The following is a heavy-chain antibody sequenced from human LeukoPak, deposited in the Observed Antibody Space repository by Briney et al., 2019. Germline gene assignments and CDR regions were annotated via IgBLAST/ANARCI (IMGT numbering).Heavy chain of an antibody. Sequence: SETLSLTCTVSGGSISSYYWSWIRQPPGKGLEWIGYMYYSGSTNYNPSLKSRVTISVDTSKNQFSLKLSSVTAADTAVYYCAIGLRGEPTYYYDSSGYLAFDLWGQGTMVTVSP. J-gene: IGHJ3*01. D-gene: IGHD3-22*01. CDR2: MYYSGST. CDR1: GGSISSYY. V-gene: IGHV4-59*01. CDR3: AIGLRGEPTYYYDSSGYLAFDL.